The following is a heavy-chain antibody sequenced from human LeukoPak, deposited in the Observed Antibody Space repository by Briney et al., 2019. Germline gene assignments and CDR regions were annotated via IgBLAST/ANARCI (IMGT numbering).Heavy chain of an antibody. CDR3: ARPAELHYYYGMDV. CDR1: GFTFSSYA. CDR2: ISGSGGST. D-gene: IGHD4-23*01. Sequence: GGSLRLSCAASGFTFSSYAMSWVRQAPGKGLGWVSAISGSGGSTYYADSVKGRFTISKDNSKNTLYLQMNSLRAEDTAVYYCARPAELHYYYGMDVWGQGTTVTVSS. V-gene: IGHV3-23*01. J-gene: IGHJ6*02.